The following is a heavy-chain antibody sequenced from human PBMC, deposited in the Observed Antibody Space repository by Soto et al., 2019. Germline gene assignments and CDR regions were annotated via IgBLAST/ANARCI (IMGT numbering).Heavy chain of an antibody. D-gene: IGHD1-26*01. V-gene: IGHV3-23*01. CDR3: VRTMGGATKGGWFDP. CDR2: FSGRDATT. Sequence: EVQLSESGGGLVQPGGSLRLSCTASGFTFSSYTMSWVRQAPGKGLEWVSSFSGRDATTYYADSVKGRFTISRDNSKNTLYLQMTRLRAEDTALYFCVRTMGGATKGGWFDPWGQGALVTFSS. CDR1: GFTFSSYT. J-gene: IGHJ5*02.